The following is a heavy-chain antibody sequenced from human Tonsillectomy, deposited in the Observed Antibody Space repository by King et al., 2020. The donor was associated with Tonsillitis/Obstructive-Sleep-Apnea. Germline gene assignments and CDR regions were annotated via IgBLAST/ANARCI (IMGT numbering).Heavy chain of an antibody. CDR2: IWADGTNK. CDR3: ARDSAPYDMVV. J-gene: IGHJ6*02. CDR1: GFTFSSYG. D-gene: IGHD3-10*01. V-gene: IGHV3-33*01. Sequence: VQLVESGGGVVQPGRSLRLSCAASGFTFSSYGMHWVRRAPGKGLEWVAVIWADGTNKYYPDSVKGRFTISRDNSKNTLYLQMNSLRVEDTAVYYCARDSAPYDMVVWGQGTTVTVSS.